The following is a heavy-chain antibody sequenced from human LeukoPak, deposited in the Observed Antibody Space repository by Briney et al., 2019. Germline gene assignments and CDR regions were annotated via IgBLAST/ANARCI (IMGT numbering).Heavy chain of an antibody. CDR2: INHSGST. D-gene: IGHD3-3*01. CDR3: ARVPALTYYDFWSGDY. V-gene: IGHV4-34*01. J-gene: IGHJ4*02. Sequence: SETLCLTCAVYGGSFSGCYWSWIRQPPGKGLEWIGEINHSGSTNYNPSLKSRVTISVDTSKNQFSLKLSSVTAADTAVYYCARVPALTYYDFWSGDYWGQGTLATVSS. CDR1: GGSFSGCY.